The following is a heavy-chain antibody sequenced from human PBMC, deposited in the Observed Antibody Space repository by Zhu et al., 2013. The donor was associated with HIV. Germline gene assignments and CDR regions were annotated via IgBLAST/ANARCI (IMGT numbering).Heavy chain of an antibody. CDR2: ISSSSKYI. CDR1: GFSFSRFT. V-gene: IGHV3-21*01. J-gene: IGHJ4*02. Sequence: EVQLVESGGGLVTPGGSLRLSCAASGFSFSRFTMNWVRQTPGKGLEWISSISSSSKYIYYADSVKGRFAISRDNAKNLLYLQMNSLRAEDTAVYYCAVTTTTGWRWGQGTLVTVSS. D-gene: IGHD1-1*01. CDR3: AVTTTTGWR.